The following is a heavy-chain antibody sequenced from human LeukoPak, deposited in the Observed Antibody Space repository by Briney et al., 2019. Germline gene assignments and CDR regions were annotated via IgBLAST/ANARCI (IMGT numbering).Heavy chain of an antibody. CDR1: GFTFSSFD. J-gene: IGHJ5*02. Sequence: GGSLRLSCAASGFTFSSFDMNWVRQAPGKGPEWVSSISTSSRYIYYRDSVKGRFTISRDDAKNSLYLQMNSLGVEDTAVYYCARADCSGSTCYLRRSWFDPWGQGTLVTVSS. D-gene: IGHD2-2*01. CDR2: ISTSSRYI. V-gene: IGHV3-21*01. CDR3: ARADCSGSTCYLRRSWFDP.